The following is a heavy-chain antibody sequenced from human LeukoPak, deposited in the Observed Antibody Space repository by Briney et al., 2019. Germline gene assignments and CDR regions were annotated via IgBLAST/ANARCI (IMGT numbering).Heavy chain of an antibody. CDR1: GFTFSSYG. Sequence: GGSLRLSCAASGFTFSSYGMHWVRQAPGKGLEWVAFIRYDGSNKYYADSVKGRFTISGDNSKNTLYLQMNSLRAEDTAVYYCAKASSGYKLYYYYYMDVWGKGTTVTVSS. V-gene: IGHV3-30*02. CDR2: IRYDGSNK. J-gene: IGHJ6*03. D-gene: IGHD3-22*01. CDR3: AKASSGYKLYYYYYMDV.